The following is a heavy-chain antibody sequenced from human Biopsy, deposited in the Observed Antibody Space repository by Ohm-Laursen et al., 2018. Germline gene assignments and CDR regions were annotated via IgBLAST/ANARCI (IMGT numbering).Heavy chain of an antibody. CDR1: GYTFTGYY. D-gene: IGHD3-9*01. J-gene: IGHJ4*02. CDR2: INPKSGGT. Sequence: SVKVSCKASGYTFTGYYLHWVRQAPGQGLEWMGWINPKSGGTHYLEKFRGRVTMTRGTSISTAYMEVSSLRSDDTAVYYCAIDGNDFLTDYLKIDQWGQGTLVTVSS. V-gene: IGHV1-2*02. CDR3: AIDGNDFLTDYLKIDQ.